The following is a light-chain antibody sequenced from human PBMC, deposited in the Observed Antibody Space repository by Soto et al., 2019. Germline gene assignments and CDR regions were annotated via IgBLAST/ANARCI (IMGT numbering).Light chain of an antibody. Sequence: EIVLTQSPATLSLSPGEIATLSCRSSQSVSSYLAWYQQKPGQAPRLLIYDASNRATGIPARFSGSGSGTDFTLTICSLEPEDFAVYYCQQRSNWPPLTFGGGTKVEIK. CDR2: DAS. V-gene: IGKV3-11*01. CDR1: QSVSSY. J-gene: IGKJ4*01. CDR3: QQRSNWPPLT.